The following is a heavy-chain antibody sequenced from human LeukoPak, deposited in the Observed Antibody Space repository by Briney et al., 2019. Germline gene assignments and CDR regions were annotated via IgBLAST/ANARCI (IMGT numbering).Heavy chain of an antibody. CDR1: GGSISSYY. Sequence: RPSETLSLTCTVSGGSISSYYWSWIRQPPGKGLECIGYVHYTGSTNYNPSLKSRVTISVDTLKSQFSLKLSSVTAADTAIYYCARGGYYGSGNDFRFDPWGQGTLVTVSS. V-gene: IGHV4-59*01. D-gene: IGHD3-10*01. J-gene: IGHJ5*02. CDR3: ARGGYYGSGNDFRFDP. CDR2: VHYTGST.